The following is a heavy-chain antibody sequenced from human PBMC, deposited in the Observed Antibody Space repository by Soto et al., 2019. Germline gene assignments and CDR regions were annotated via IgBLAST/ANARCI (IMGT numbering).Heavy chain of an antibody. CDR2: IFYSGGA. J-gene: IGHJ3*02. CDR3: AKHKAMTNAVDGFDI. CDR1: GGSISNYY. Sequence: SETLSLTCTVSGGSISNYYWTWIRQSPGKGLEWIGYIFYSGGANYNPSLKSRVTISLDTSKNQFSLRLNFVTAADTAVYYCAKHKAMTNAVDGFDIWGQGTMVTVSS. V-gene: IGHV4-59*01. D-gene: IGHD4-17*01.